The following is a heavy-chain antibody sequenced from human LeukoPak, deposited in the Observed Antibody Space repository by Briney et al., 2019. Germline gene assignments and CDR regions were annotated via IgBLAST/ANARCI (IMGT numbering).Heavy chain of an antibody. CDR3: TTDLPSSSRWSNDG. CDR1: GFTFSDHY. J-gene: IGHJ4*02. Sequence: GGSLRLSCAVSGFTFSDHYMDWVRQAPGRGLEWVARIKNKRDGDGADYGAPVKGRFTISRDDRKSTVYLHMNNLKPEDTAVYYCTTDLPSSSRWSNDGWGRGTQVTVPS. D-gene: IGHD6-13*01. V-gene: IGHV3-15*07. CDR2: IKNKRDGDGA.